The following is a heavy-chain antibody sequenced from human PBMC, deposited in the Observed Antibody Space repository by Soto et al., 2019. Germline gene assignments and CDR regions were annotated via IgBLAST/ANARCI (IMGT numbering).Heavy chain of an antibody. CDR3: ARDILSGSGSYGYYYYGMDV. D-gene: IGHD1-26*01. CDR2: ISAYNGNT. J-gene: IGHJ6*02. Sequence: ASVKVSCKASGYTFTSYGISWVRQAPGQGLEWMGWISAYNGNTNYAQKLQGRVTMTTDTSTSTAYMELRSLRSDDTAVYYCARDILSGSGSYGYYYYGMDVWGQGTTVTVSS. V-gene: IGHV1-18*01. CDR1: GYTFTSYG.